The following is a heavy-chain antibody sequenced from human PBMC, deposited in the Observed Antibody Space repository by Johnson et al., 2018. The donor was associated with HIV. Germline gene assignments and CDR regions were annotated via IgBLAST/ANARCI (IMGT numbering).Heavy chain of an antibody. J-gene: IGHJ3*02. CDR3: ARQYYGSGTDAFDI. CDR2: IWYDGSNK. V-gene: IGHV3-33*08. Sequence: QVQLMESGGGVVQPGRSLRLSCAASGFTFSSYGMHWVRQAPGKGLEWVAVIWYDGSNKYYADSVKGRFTISRDNSKNTLYLQMNSLRAEDTAVYYCARQYYGSGTDAFDIWGQGTMVTVSS. CDR1: GFTFSSYG. D-gene: IGHD3-10*01.